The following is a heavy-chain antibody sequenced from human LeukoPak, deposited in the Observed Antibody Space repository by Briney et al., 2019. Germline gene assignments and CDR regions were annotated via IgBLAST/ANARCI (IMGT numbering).Heavy chain of an antibody. J-gene: IGHJ4*02. CDR2: ISYDGSNK. D-gene: IGHD4-17*01. Sequence: GGSLRLSCAASGFTFSSYAMHWVRQAPGKGLEWVAVISYDGSNKYNADSVKGRFTISRDNSKNTLFLQMNSLRAEDTAVYYCASDRTTVTTRYYFDYWGQGALVTVSS. CDR1: GFTFSSYA. CDR3: ASDRTTVTTRYYFDY. V-gene: IGHV3-30*04.